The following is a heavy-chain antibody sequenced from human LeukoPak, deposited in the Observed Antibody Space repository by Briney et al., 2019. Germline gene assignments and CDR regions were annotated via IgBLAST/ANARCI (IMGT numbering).Heavy chain of an antibody. CDR1: GFTFSSYE. Sequence: GGSLRLSCAASGFTFSSYEMNWVRQAPGKGLEWVSYISSSGSTIYYADSVKGRFTISRDNAQKTLYLQMNSLRAEDTAVYYCARDRGLDAFDIWGQGTMVTVSS. CDR2: ISSSGSTI. J-gene: IGHJ3*02. V-gene: IGHV3-48*03. CDR3: ARDRGLDAFDI.